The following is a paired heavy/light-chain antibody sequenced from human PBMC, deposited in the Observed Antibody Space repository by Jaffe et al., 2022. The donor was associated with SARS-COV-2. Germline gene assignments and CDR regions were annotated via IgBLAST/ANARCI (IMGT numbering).Heavy chain of an antibody. V-gene: IGHV4-59*01. CDR2: VHKSGST. J-gene: IGHJ4*01. Sequence: QVQLQESGPGLVKASETLSLTCTVSDGSISSYYWSWIRQPPGKGLEWIGYVHKSGSTNCNPSLKSRVTMSVDTSKNQFSLRLTSVTAADTAVYYCASGRQTVVFFDYWGHGTLVTVSS. D-gene: IGHD2-2*01. CDR1: DGSISSYY. CDR3: ASGRQTVVFFDY.
Light chain of an antibody. Sequence: EVVMTQSPATLSVSPGDRATLSCRASQSVGSSLAWYQQRPGQAPRLLIYGASTRATGIPARFSGSGSGTEFSLTISSLQSEDFAVYYCQQYNNWPPLTFGGGTKVEIK. J-gene: IGKJ4*01. CDR1: QSVGSS. CDR3: QQYNNWPPLT. V-gene: IGKV3-15*01. CDR2: GAS.